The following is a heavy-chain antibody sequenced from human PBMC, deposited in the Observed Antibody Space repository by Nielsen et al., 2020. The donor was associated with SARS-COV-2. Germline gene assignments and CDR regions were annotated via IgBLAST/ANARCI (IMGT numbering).Heavy chain of an antibody. CDR1: GGSISSYY. J-gene: IGHJ6*02. D-gene: IGHD3-10*01. CDR2: IYYSGST. Sequence: SETLSLTCTVSGGSISSYYWSWIRQTPGKGLEWIGYIYYSGSTNYNPSLKSRVTISVDTSKNQFSLKLSSVTAADTAVYYCARSYGSGSPPHYYYGMDVWGQGTTVTVSS. CDR3: ARSYGSGSPPHYYYGMDV. V-gene: IGHV4-59*01.